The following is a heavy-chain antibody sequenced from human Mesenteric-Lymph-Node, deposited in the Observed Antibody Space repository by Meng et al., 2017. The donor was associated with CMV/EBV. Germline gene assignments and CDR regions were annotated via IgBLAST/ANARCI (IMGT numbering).Heavy chain of an antibody. CDR2: IHANSGAT. Sequence: ASVKVSCKASGYMFTGYYMHWVRQAPGQGLEWMGWIHANSGATKYAQKFQGRVTMTRDTSINTAYMELSGLRSDDTAVYYCARDFLYCSTSSCYTVPDYLQHWGQGTLVTVSS. D-gene: IGHD2-2*02. V-gene: IGHV1-2*02. CDR1: GYMFTGYY. J-gene: IGHJ1*01. CDR3: ARDFLYCSTSSCYTVPDYLQH.